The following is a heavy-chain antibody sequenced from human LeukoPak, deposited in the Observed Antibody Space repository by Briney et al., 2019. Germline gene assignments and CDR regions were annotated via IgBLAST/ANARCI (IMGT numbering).Heavy chain of an antibody. D-gene: IGHD3-9*01. V-gene: IGHV3-30*02. Sequence: GGSLRLSCVASGFIFRSHGIHWVRRAPGKGLEWVAFIRSDGRNEFYADTVKGRSIISRDNSKNTLYLQMNSLRSEDTAVYFCARDRDLLTGDFPTNIDFWGQGILVTVSS. CDR3: ARDRDLLTGDFPTNIDF. J-gene: IGHJ4*02. CDR2: IRSDGRNE. CDR1: GFIFRSHG.